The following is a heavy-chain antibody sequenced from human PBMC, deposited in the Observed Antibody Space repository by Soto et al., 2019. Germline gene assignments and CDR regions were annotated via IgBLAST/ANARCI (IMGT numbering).Heavy chain of an antibody. D-gene: IGHD3-10*01. CDR2: IYYSGST. V-gene: IGHV4-39*01. J-gene: IGHJ6*02. CDR3: ARGYYGSGSYYYYYYYGMDV. CDR1: GGSISSGGYY. Sequence: SEILSLTCTVSGGSISSGGYYWGWIRQPPGKGLDWIGSIYYSGSTYYNPSLKSRVTISVDTSKNQFSLKLSSVTAADTAVYYCARGYYGSGSYYYYYYYGMDVWGQGTTVTVSS.